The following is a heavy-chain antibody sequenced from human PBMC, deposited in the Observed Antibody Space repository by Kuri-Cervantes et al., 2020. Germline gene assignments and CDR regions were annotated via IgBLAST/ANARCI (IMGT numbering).Heavy chain of an antibody. V-gene: IGHV1-69*13. D-gene: IGHD3-22*01. CDR1: GGTFSSYA. CDR2: NIPIFGTA. J-gene: IGHJ4*02. CDR3: ARVSLAYYYDSSGDLDY. Sequence: SVTVPCKASGGTFSSYAISWVRRDPGHWLEWMGGNIPIFGTANYAQKFQGRVTITADESTNKAYMVLSSLRSEDTAVYYCARVSLAYYYDSSGDLDYWGQGTLVTVSS.